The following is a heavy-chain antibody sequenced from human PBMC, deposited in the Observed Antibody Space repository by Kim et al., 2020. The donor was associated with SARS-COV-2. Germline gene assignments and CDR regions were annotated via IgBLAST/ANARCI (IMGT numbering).Heavy chain of an antibody. D-gene: IGHD2-15*01. CDR3: AKSLARGYCSGGSCFTFDY. Sequence: GGSLRLSCAASGFTFSSYGMHWVRQAPGKGLEWVAVISYDGSNKYYADSVKGRFTISRDNSKNTLYLQMNSLRAEDTAVYYCAKSLARGYCSGGSCFTFDYWGQGTLVTVSS. CDR2: ISYDGSNK. J-gene: IGHJ4*02. V-gene: IGHV3-30*18. CDR1: GFTFSSYG.